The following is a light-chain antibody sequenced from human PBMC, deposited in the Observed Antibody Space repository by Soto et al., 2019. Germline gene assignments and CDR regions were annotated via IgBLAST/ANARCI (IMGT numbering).Light chain of an antibody. CDR3: QQYNNWPIT. CDR1: QSFXSN. CDR2: AAS. V-gene: IGKV3-15*01. J-gene: IGKJ4*01. Sequence: VLTHWAAALSGSRGERATLSWRASQSFXSNLRWYKRKPGQAPRFLXDAASTSANDSPARLSGSGSATAFTLTISSRQSDDSVLYYFQQYNNWPITFGGGTKVDIK.